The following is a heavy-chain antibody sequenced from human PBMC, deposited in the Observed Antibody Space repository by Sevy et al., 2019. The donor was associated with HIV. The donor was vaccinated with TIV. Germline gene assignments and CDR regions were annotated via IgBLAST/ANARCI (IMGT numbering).Heavy chain of an antibody. CDR2: IGHSGSS. CDR3: ARGHRGGYTSSWPFFN. CDR1: GGSFGGYY. V-gene: IGHV4-34*01. D-gene: IGHD6-13*01. Sequence: SETLSLTCAVYGGSFGGYYWSWIRQPPGKGLEWIGEIGHSGSSNFNPSLKSRLTISIDASKNLFSLNLTSVTAADTAVYYCARGHRGGYTSSWPFFNWGQGTLVTVSS. J-gene: IGHJ4*02.